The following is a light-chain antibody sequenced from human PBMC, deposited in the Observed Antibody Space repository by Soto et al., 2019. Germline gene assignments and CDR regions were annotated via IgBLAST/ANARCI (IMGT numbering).Light chain of an antibody. Sequence: QTVVTQEPSLTVSPGGTVTLTCASSTGAVTGGHYAYWFQQKPGQAPRTLIYDTSNKHSWTPARFSGSLLGGKAALTLSGAQPEDEADFYCLLSYSGARVFGGGTKLTVL. CDR1: TGAVTGGHY. CDR2: DTS. V-gene: IGLV7-46*01. CDR3: LLSYSGARV. J-gene: IGLJ2*01.